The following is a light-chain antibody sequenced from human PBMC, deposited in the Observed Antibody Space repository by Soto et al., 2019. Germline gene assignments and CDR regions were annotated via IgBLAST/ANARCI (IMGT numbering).Light chain of an antibody. Sequence: DIVMTQSPDSLAVSLGERATINCKSSQSVLYSSNNKNYLAWYQQKPGQPPKLLIYWASTRESGVPDRFSDSGSGKDFTPTISSLQAEDAAVYYCQQYYSTPYTFGQGTKLEIK. V-gene: IGKV4-1*01. CDR3: QQYYSTPYT. CDR2: WAS. J-gene: IGKJ2*01. CDR1: QSVLYSSNNKNY.